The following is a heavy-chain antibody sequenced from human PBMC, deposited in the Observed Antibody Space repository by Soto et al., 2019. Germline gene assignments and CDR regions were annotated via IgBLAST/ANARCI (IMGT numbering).Heavy chain of an antibody. Sequence: ASVKVSCKVSGYTLTELSMHWVRQAPGKGLEWMGGFDPEDGETIYAQKFQGRVTMTEDTSTDTAYMELSSLRSEDTAVYYCATVSGDSSGPGYYYYGMDVWGQGTTVTVSS. V-gene: IGHV1-24*01. D-gene: IGHD3-22*01. J-gene: IGHJ6*02. CDR2: FDPEDGET. CDR3: ATVSGDSSGPGYYYYGMDV. CDR1: GYTLTELS.